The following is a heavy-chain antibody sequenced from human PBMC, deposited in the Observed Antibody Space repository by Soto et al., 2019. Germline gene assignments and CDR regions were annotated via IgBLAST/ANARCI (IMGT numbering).Heavy chain of an antibody. CDR2: IYYTGST. J-gene: IGHJ5*02. Sequence: PSETLSLTCTVSGGSISSGSYYWGWIRQPPGKGLEYIGSIYYTGSTYYNPSLESRVTISVDTSKNQFSLKLSSVTAADTAVYYCSRLAYDFWKSWFDLWGQGTLVTVSS. V-gene: IGHV4-39*01. CDR3: SRLAYDFWKSWFDL. CDR1: GGSISSGSYY. D-gene: IGHD3-3*01.